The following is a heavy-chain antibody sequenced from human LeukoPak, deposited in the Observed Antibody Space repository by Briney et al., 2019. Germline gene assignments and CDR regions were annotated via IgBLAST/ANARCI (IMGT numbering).Heavy chain of an antibody. V-gene: IGHV5-51*01. J-gene: IGHJ4*02. CDR1: GYSFTDYW. D-gene: IGHD6-6*01. Sequence: GESLKISCKGSGYSFTDYWIGWVRQMPGKGLEWMGIIYPGDSDTRYSPSFQGQVTISADKSISTAYLQWSSLKASDTAMYYCAGGIAARGPRFDYWGQGTLVTVSS. CDR3: AGGIAARGPRFDY. CDR2: IYPGDSDT.